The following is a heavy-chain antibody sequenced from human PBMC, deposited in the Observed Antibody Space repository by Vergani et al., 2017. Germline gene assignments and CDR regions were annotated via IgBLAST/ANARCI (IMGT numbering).Heavy chain of an antibody. V-gene: IGHV4-39*02. D-gene: IGHD2-2*01. CDR1: GGSISRSTHY. CDR3: ARREGNAWQFDF. CDR2: IYYSGKT. J-gene: IGHJ4*02. Sequence: QVQLQESGPGLVKPSGTLSLTCTVSGGSISRSTHYWGWIRQPPGKGLEWIGSIYYSGKTYYNPSLKSRVTISVDTSKNHFSLKLSSVTASDTAVYYCARREGNAWQFDFWGQGALVTVSS.